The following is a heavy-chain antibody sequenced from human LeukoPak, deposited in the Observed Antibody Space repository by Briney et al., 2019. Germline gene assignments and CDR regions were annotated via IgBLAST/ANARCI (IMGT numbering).Heavy chain of an antibody. J-gene: IGHJ4*02. Sequence: PGGSLRLSCAASGFTFGDYDMHWVRHAPGKGLEWVSDISWNGGSIVYADSVKGRFTISRDNAKNSLYLQMNSLRAEDTAVYYCTKGQLGYCSSTSCSFDYWGQGTLVTVSS. CDR3: TKGQLGYCSSTSCSFDY. D-gene: IGHD2-2*01. V-gene: IGHV3-9*01. CDR2: ISWNGGSI. CDR1: GFTFGDYD.